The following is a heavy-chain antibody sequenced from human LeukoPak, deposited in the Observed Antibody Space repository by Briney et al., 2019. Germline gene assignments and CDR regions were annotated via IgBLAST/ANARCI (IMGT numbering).Heavy chain of an antibody. V-gene: IGHV3-7*01. J-gene: IGHJ4*02. CDR2: IEQDGSEK. CDR1: GFTFSSYA. D-gene: IGHD3-10*01. CDR3: ARARYYYGSGSYFYFDY. Sequence: GGSLRLSCAASGFTFSSYAMHWVRQAPGKGLEWVANIEQDGSEKYYVDSVKGRFTISRDNAKNLLYLQMNSLRAEDTAVYYCARARYYYGSGSYFYFDYWGQGTLVTVSS.